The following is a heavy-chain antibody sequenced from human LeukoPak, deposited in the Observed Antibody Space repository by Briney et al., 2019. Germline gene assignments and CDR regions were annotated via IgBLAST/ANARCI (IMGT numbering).Heavy chain of an antibody. CDR1: EFTFSGYW. J-gene: IGHJ4*02. Sequence: PGGPLRLSCAASEFTFSGYWMSWVRRAPGKGLEWVASIKQGGSEKYYADSVKGRFTISTDDAKNSLYLQMSSLRADDTAVYYCARGDIAAAFNFDYWGQGTLVTVSS. D-gene: IGHD6-13*01. V-gene: IGHV3-7*01. CDR2: IKQGGSEK. CDR3: ARGDIAAAFNFDY.